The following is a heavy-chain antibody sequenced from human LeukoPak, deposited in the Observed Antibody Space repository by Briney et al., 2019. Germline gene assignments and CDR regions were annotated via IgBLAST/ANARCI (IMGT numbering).Heavy chain of an antibody. CDR2: IIPIFGTA. CDR3: ARERNIAAVYYMDV. J-gene: IGHJ6*03. V-gene: IGHV1-69*13. CDR1: GGTFSSYA. Sequence: GASVKVSCKASGGTFSSYAISWVRQAPGQGLEWMGGIIPIFGTANYAQKFQGRVTITADESTSTAYMELSSLRSEDTAVYYCARERNIAAVYYMDVWGKGTTVTVSS. D-gene: IGHD6-13*01.